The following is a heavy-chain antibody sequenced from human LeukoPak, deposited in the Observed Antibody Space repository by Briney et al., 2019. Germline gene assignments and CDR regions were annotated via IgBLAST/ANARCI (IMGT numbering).Heavy chain of an antibody. V-gene: IGHV5-51*01. Sequence: GESLKISCKGSGFSFTNYWIGWVRQMPGKGLEWMGIIYPDDSDTRYSPSFQGHVTFSADKSISTAYLQWSSLKASGSAMYYCARRSDGDYWGQGTLVTVSS. CDR1: GFSFTNYW. CDR2: IYPDDSDT. J-gene: IGHJ4*02. D-gene: IGHD6-6*01. CDR3: ARRSDGDY.